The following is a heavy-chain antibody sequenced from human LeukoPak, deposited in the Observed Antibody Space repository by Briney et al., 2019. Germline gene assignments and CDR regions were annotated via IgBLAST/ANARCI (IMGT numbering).Heavy chain of an antibody. J-gene: IGHJ4*02. CDR3: ARELDIVATTNYFDY. D-gene: IGHD5-12*01. Sequence: PGGPLRLYCATSGLTFCFYWMSWVRQAPGNGPAGVANIKQDGSEKYYVDSVKGRFTISRDNAKNSLYLQMNSLRAEDTAVYYCARELDIVATTNYFDYWGQGTLVTVSS. CDR2: IKQDGSEK. V-gene: IGHV3-7*01. CDR1: GLTFCFYW.